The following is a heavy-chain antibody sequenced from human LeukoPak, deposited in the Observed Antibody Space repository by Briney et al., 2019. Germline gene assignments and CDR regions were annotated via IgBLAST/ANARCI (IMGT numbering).Heavy chain of an antibody. J-gene: IGHJ5*02. CDR3: AGEYYYGSEAWFDP. CDR1: GVSISSGDYY. D-gene: IGHD3-10*01. V-gene: IGHV4-30-4*08. Sequence: SETLSLTCTVSGVSISSGDYYWSWIRQPPGKGLEWIGYIYYSGSTYYNPSLKSRVTISVDTSKNQFSLKLSSVTAADTAVYYCAGEYYYGSEAWFDPWGQGTLVTVSS. CDR2: IYYSGST.